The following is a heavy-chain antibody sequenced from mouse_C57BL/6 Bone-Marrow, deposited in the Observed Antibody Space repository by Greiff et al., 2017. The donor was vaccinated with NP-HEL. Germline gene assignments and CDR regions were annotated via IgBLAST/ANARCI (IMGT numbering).Heavy chain of an antibody. Sequence: DVQLQESGAELVRPGASVKLSCTASGFNIKDDYMHWVKQRPEQGLEWIGWIDPENGDTEYASKFQGKATITADTSSNTAYLQLSSLTSEDTAVYYCTLFTTVVAGDYWGQGTTLTVSS. V-gene: IGHV14-4*01. J-gene: IGHJ2*01. CDR3: TLFTTVVAGDY. D-gene: IGHD1-1*01. CDR1: GFNIKDDY. CDR2: IDPENGDT.